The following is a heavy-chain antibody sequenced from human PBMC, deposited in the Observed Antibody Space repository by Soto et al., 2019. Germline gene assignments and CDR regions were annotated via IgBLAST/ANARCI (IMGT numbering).Heavy chain of an antibody. CDR3: AKNPTGTTLLLYYFDY. Sequence: PGAALRVSCAASGFTFISGANHCARQAPGKGSEGGEIKSNDRSKKNYADPVKGRFTIPRDNSKNTLYLQMNSLGAEDTALYYCAKNPTGTTLLLYYFDYWGQGT. CDR2: KSNDRSKK. V-gene: IGHV3-30*18. D-gene: IGHD1-7*01. J-gene: IGHJ4*02. CDR1: GFTFISGA.